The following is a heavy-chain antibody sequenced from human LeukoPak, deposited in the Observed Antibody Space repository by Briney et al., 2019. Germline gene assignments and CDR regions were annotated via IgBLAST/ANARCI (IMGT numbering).Heavy chain of an antibody. CDR1: GGSISSSSYY. V-gene: IGHV4-39*07. J-gene: IGHJ5*02. Sequence: SETLSLTCTVSGGSISSSSYYWGWIRQPPGKGPEWIGSIFYSGSTYYNPSLKSRVTISVDTSKNQFSLRVRSVTAADTAVYYCARGEQDIGEPTYYDFWSGQNWFDPWGQGTLVTVSS. CDR2: IFYSGST. D-gene: IGHD3-3*01. CDR3: ARGEQDIGEPTYYDFWSGQNWFDP.